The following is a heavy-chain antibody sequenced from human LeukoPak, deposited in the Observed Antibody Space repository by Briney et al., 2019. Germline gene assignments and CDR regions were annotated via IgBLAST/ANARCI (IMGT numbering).Heavy chain of an antibody. V-gene: IGHV3-74*01. Sequence: GGSLRLSCAASGFTFSSYWMHWVRQAPGKGLVWVSRINSDGSSTSYADSVKGRFTISRDNAKNTLYLQMNSLRAEDTAVYYCARGGLVVLAAIFRAYYYYGMDVWGQGTTVTVSS. D-gene: IGHD2-2*01. J-gene: IGHJ6*02. CDR1: GFTFSSYW. CDR2: INSDGSST. CDR3: ARGGLVVLAAIFRAYYYYGMDV.